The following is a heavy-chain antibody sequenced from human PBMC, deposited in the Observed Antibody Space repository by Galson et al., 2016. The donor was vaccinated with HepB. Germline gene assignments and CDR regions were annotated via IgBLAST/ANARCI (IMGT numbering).Heavy chain of an antibody. CDR2: VYYSGST. V-gene: IGHV4-39*01. Sequence: SETLSLTCSVSGGSISGGSYYWGWIRQPPGKGLEWIGSVYYSGSTDYNPSLKSRVTISVDTSKNQFSLKLSSVTAADTAVYYCARHLGPSGWYPSWFDPWGQGTLVTVSS. CDR3: ARHLGPSGWYPSWFDP. CDR1: GGSISGGSYY. J-gene: IGHJ5*02. D-gene: IGHD6-19*01.